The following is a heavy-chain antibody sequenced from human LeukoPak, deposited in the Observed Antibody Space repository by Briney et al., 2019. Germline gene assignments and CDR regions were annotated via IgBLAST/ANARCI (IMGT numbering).Heavy chain of an antibody. CDR1: GFTFSIYA. J-gene: IGHJ4*02. CDR3: AKDRGSWYSTIRSSGNY. CDR2: ISGSGGST. Sequence: GGSLRLSCAASGFTFSIYAMSWVRQAPGKGLEWVSAISGSGGSTYYADSVKGRFTISRDNSKNTLYLQMNSLRAEDTAVYYCAKDRGSWYSTIRSSGNYWGQGTLVTVSS. D-gene: IGHD6-13*01. V-gene: IGHV3-23*01.